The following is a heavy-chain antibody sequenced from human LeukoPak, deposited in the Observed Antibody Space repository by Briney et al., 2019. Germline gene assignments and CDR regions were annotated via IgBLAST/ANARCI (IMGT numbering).Heavy chain of an antibody. CDR3: AKGIYGDYVYRGAFDI. Sequence: QPGGSLRLSCAASGFTFSSYGMHWVRQAPGKGLEWVSAISCSGGSTYYADSVKGRFTIPRDNSKNTLYLQMNSLRADDTAVYHCAKGIYGDYVYRGAFDIWGQGTMVTVSS. V-gene: IGHV3-23*01. CDR2: ISCSGGST. J-gene: IGHJ3*02. CDR1: GFTFSSYG. D-gene: IGHD4-17*01.